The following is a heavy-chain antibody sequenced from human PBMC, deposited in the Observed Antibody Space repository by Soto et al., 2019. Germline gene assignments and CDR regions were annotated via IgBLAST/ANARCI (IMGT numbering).Heavy chain of an antibody. CDR2: ISAYNGNT. Sequence: QVQLVQSGAEVKKPGASVKVSCKASGYTFTSYAIGWVRQAPGQGLEWMGWISAYNGNTNYPQKLEGRFTMTKDTPTSTAYRELRSLRSDDTAVYSSPTEGPPKDYWGQGTLVTVSS. J-gene: IGHJ4*02. CDR1: GYTFTSYA. CDR3: PTEGPPKDY. V-gene: IGHV1-18*01.